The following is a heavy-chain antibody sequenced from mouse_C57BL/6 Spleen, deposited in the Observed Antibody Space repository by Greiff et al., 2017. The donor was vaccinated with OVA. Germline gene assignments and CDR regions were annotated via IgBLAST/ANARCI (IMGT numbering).Heavy chain of an antibody. CDR2: INPSSGYT. J-gene: IGHJ1*03. CDR1: GYTFTSYT. Sequence: QVQLKQSGAELARPGASVKMSCKASGYTFTSYTMHWVKQRPGQGLEWIGYINPSSGYTKYNQKFKDKATLTADKSSSTAYMQLSSLTSEDSAVYDCARDSGRSYGWYFDVWGTGTTVTVSS. V-gene: IGHV1-4*01. CDR3: ARDSGRSYGWYFDV. D-gene: IGHD1-1*01.